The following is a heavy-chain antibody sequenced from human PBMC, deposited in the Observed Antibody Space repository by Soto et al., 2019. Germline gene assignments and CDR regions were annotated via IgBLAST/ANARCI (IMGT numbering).Heavy chain of an antibody. J-gene: IGHJ4*02. CDR3: ARDSFDSSGCRFDC. Sequence: QVQLQESGPGLVKPSQTLSLTCTVSGGSISSGGYYWSWIRQHPGKDMEWIGYIYYSGSTYYNPCLRIRVTISVDTSKNQFALKLSSVTAADTAVYYCARDSFDSSGCRFDCWGQGTLETVSS. V-gene: IGHV4-31*03. CDR2: IYYSGST. CDR1: GGSISSGGYY. D-gene: IGHD3-22*01.